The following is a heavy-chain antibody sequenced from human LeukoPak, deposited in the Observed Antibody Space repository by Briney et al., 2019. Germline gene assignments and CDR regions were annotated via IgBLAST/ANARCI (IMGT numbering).Heavy chain of an antibody. CDR2: IYPGDSDT. Sequence: GESLKISCKGSGYSFTSYWIGWVRQMPGKGLEWMGIIYPGDSDTRYSPSFQGQVTISADKSISTAYLQWSSLKASDTAMYYCARQRRLLWFGEYSNWFDPWGQGTLVTVSS. J-gene: IGHJ5*02. CDR3: ARQRRLLWFGEYSNWFDP. CDR1: GYSFTSYW. V-gene: IGHV5-51*01. D-gene: IGHD3-10*01.